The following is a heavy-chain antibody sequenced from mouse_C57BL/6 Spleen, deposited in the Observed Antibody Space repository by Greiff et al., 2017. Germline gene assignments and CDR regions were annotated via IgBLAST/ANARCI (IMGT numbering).Heavy chain of an antibody. V-gene: IGHV1-54*01. CDR1: GYAFTNYL. Sequence: QVQLQQSGAELVRPGTSVKVSCKASGYAFTNYLIEWVKQRPGQGLEWIGVINPGSGGTNYNEKFKGKATLTADESSSTAYMQLSSLTSEDSAVYFCARGTTFDYWGQGTTLTVSS. J-gene: IGHJ2*01. D-gene: IGHD1-1*01. CDR3: ARGTTFDY. CDR2: INPGSGGT.